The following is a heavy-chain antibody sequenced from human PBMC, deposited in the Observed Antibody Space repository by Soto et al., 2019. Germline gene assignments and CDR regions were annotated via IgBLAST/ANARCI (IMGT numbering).Heavy chain of an antibody. J-gene: IGHJ4*02. D-gene: IGHD2-15*01. CDR3: ARPRVGYCSGGSCYGLYYFDY. CDR2: IYPGDSDT. V-gene: IGHV5-51*01. Sequence: GESLKISCKGSGYSLTSYWIGWVRQMPGKGLEWMGIIYPGDSDTRYSPSFQGQVTISADKSISTAYLQWSSLKASDTAMYYCARPRVGYCSGGSCYGLYYFDYWGQGTLVTVSS. CDR1: GYSLTSYW.